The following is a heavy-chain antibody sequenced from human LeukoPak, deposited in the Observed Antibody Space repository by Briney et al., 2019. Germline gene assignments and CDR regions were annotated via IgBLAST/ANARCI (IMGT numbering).Heavy chain of an antibody. V-gene: IGHV5-51*01. CDR3: ARQVPFDY. CDR2: IYPRDSDT. J-gene: IGHJ4*02. D-gene: IGHD4/OR15-4a*01. Sequence: GELLKISCKASGYSFTTYWIGWVRQMPGKGLEWMGIIYPRDSDTRYSPSFQGQVTISADNSISTAYLQLRSLKASDTAIYYCARQVPFDYWGQGTLVTVSS. CDR1: GYSFTTYW.